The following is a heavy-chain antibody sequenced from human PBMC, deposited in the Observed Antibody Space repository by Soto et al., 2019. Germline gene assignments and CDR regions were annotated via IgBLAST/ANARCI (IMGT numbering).Heavy chain of an antibody. CDR1: GGSFSGYY. D-gene: IGHD4-17*01. Sequence: QVQLQQWGAGLLKPSETLSLTCAVYGGSFSGYYWRWIRQPPGKGLEWIGEINHSGSTNYNPSLKSRVTISVDTSKNQFSLKLSSVTAADTAVYYCAREREGLGSTVGLLYYFDYWGQGTLVTVSS. CDR2: INHSGST. V-gene: IGHV4-34*01. CDR3: AREREGLGSTVGLLYYFDY. J-gene: IGHJ4*02.